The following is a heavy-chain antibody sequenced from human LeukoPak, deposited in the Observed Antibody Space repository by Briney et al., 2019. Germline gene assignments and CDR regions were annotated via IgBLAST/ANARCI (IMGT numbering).Heavy chain of an antibody. CDR3: ARAYFDL. Sequence: GGSLRLSCAASGFHFSNYWVQWVREAPGKGLEWVANIKQDENKENYVDSVKGRFTVSRDNAKSLVYLQMSGLRAEDTAVYYCARAYFDLWGRGTLVTVSS. CDR1: GFHFSNYW. V-gene: IGHV3-7*01. J-gene: IGHJ2*01. CDR2: IKQDENKE.